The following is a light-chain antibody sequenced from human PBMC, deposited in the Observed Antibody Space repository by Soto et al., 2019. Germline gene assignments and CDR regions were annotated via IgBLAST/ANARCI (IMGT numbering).Light chain of an antibody. V-gene: IGKV1-5*03. CDR2: KAS. J-gene: IGKJ5*01. CDR3: QQLNFFPIT. CDR1: QTISSW. Sequence: IPLPQSPSTLSASVSDSVTIPCRASQTISSWLAWFQQRPGSAPKFLIYKASSLKNGVPLRFSGSGSATQFTLTNSSLQPEDFATYYCQQLNFFPITFGQGTRLGMK.